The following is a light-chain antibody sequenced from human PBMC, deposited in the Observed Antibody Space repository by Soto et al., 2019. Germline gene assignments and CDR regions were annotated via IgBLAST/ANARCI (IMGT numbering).Light chain of an antibody. Sequence: DIQLTQSPSTPSASFGHRVTLTCRASQSLNTRLAWYRQRPGKAPKLLIYDASTLESGVPSRFSGGGSGTEFTLTINNLQPDDLATYICQQYKSYSTFGRGTKVDIK. V-gene: IGKV1-5*01. J-gene: IGKJ1*01. CDR2: DAS. CDR3: QQYKSYST. CDR1: QSLNTR.